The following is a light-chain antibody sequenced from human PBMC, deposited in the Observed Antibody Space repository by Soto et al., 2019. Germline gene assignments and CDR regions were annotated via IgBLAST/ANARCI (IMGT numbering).Light chain of an antibody. CDR1: QSISSG. CDR3: QQADSFPLT. J-gene: IGKJ4*01. CDR2: DAS. V-gene: IGKV1-12*01. Sequence: DIQMTQSPSTLSASLGDRVTITCRASQSISSGLAWYQQKPGKAPKVLIYDASSLQSGVPSRFSGRGSGTDFTLTISSLQPEEFATYFCQQADSFPLTFGGGTKVDI.